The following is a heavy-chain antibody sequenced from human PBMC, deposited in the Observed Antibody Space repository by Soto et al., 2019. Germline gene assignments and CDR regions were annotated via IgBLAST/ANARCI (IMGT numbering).Heavy chain of an antibody. Sequence: QVHLVESGGGVVQPGRSLRLSCAASGFTFSSHGMHWIRQAPGKGLEWVAVIPYDGSHQYYADSVKGRFSISRDNSKNTLYLQMNSLRAEDTAVYYCARSRDRCGGDCYSVYAAFDLWGQGTAVTVSS. CDR3: ARSRDRCGGDCYSVYAAFDL. V-gene: IGHV3-30*03. J-gene: IGHJ3*01. D-gene: IGHD2-21*02. CDR2: IPYDGSHQ. CDR1: GFTFSSHG.